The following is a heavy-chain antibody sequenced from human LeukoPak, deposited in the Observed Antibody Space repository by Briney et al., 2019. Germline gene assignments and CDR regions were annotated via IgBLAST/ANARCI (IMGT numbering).Heavy chain of an antibody. CDR3: ARPSPRSGYCSGGSCYDDYYYMDV. CDR1: GYSFTYHY. V-gene: IGHV1-46*01. CDR2: INPSDGST. Sequence: ASVKVSCKASGYSFTYHYMHWLRQAPGQGLEWIGIINPSDGSTTYAQKFQGRVTMTRDMSTSTVYMELSSLRSEDTAVYYCARPSPRSGYCSGGSCYDDYYYMDVWGKGTTVTVSS. J-gene: IGHJ6*03. D-gene: IGHD2-15*01.